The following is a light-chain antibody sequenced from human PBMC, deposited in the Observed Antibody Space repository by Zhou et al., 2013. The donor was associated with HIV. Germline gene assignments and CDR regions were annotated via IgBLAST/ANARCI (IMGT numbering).Light chain of an antibody. Sequence: IQMTQSPSSLSASVGDRVTVTCRANQTISSYVNWYQQKPGKAPKLLIYAASSLQSGVPARFSGSGSGTDFSLTISSLQPEDFATYYCQQNYSPPRTFGQGT. CDR2: AAS. CDR1: QTISSY. CDR3: QQNYSPPRT. V-gene: IGKV1-39*01. J-gene: IGKJ1*01.